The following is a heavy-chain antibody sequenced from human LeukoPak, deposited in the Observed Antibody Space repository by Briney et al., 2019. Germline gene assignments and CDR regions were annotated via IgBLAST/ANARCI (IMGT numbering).Heavy chain of an antibody. CDR1: GFTFSSYS. Sequence: GGSLRLSCAASGFTFSSYSMNWVRPAPGKGLEWVSYISSGSRTIYYADSVKGRFTISRDNAKNSLYLQMNSLRADDTAVYYCARDRSNSWSKDYWGQGTLVTVSS. D-gene: IGHD6-13*01. CDR2: ISSGSRTI. V-gene: IGHV3-48*01. CDR3: ARDRSNSWSKDY. J-gene: IGHJ4*02.